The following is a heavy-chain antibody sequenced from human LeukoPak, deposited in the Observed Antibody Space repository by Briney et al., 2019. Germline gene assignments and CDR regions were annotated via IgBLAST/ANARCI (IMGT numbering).Heavy chain of an antibody. D-gene: IGHD3-16*02. J-gene: IGHJ4*02. CDR3: ARGSMHIYHLYTDY. CDR1: GFTFSNYW. Sequence: GGSLRLSCAASGFTFSNYWMSWVRQAPGKGLEWVASIHQHGNEKYFVDSVRGRFTISRDNAKNSLYLQMSSLRAEDTAVYYCARGSMHIYHLYTDYWGQGTLVTVSS. CDR2: IHQHGNEK. V-gene: IGHV3-7*01.